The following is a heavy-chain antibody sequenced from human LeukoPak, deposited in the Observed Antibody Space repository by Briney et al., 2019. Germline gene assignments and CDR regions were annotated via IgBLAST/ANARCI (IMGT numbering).Heavy chain of an antibody. CDR1: GGSISSSRYY. V-gene: IGHV4-39*01. J-gene: IGHJ5*02. D-gene: IGHD2-15*01. CDR3: ARLGPRAALSP. CDR2: FCYSGST. Sequence: PSETLSLTCTVSGGSISSSRYYRGWIRQPPGKGLEWIGSFCYSGSTYYNPSLKSRVTISVDTSQNQFSLKLSSVTAADTAVYYCARLGPRAALSPWGQGTLVTVSS.